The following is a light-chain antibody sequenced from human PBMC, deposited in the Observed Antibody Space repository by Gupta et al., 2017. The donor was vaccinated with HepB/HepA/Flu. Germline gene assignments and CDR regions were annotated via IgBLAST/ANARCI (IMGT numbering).Light chain of an antibody. CDR3: RQTDSSPIT. CDR1: QNIRNY. V-gene: IGKV1-39*01. J-gene: IGKJ4*01. Sequence: DIQMTQSPSSLSASVGDRVTITCRASQNIRNYLIWYQQKPGKAPKVLIYGASSLQSGVSSGFSGSGSGTDFTLTIGRLQPEDVGTYYCRQTDSSPITFGRGTKVEIK. CDR2: GAS.